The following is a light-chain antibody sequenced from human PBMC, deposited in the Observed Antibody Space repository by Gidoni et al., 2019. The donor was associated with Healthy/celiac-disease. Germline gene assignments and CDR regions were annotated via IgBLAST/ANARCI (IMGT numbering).Light chain of an antibody. J-gene: IGKJ3*01. CDR2: GAS. V-gene: IGKV3-20*01. CDR1: QSVSSSY. CDR3: QQSRT. Sequence: ETVLTQSPGTLSLSPGERATLSCRARQSVSSSYLAWYQQKPGQAPRLLIYGASSRATGIPDRLSGSGSGTDFTLTISRLEREDFAVYYCQQSRTFGPGTKVDIK.